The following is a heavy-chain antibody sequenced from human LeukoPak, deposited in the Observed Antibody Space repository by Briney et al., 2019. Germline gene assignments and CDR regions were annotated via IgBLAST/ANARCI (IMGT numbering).Heavy chain of an antibody. CDR3: ARDHYGSNSLDY. J-gene: IGHJ4*02. CDR1: GFTFSSYE. V-gene: IGHV3-48*03. Sequence: GGSLRLSCADSGFTFSSYEMNWVRQAPGKGLEWLSYISRRGNTIYYAGSVRGRFTVSRDNAQNSLYLQMNSLRAEDTAVYYCARDHYGSNSLDYWGQGTLVTVSS. D-gene: IGHD4-23*01. CDR2: ISRRGNTI.